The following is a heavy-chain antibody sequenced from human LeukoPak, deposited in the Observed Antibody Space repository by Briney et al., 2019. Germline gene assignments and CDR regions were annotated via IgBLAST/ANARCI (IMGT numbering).Heavy chain of an antibody. CDR3: ARDSSMVRGVISAFDI. J-gene: IGHJ3*02. CDR2: INPSGGST. V-gene: IGHV1-46*01. Sequence: ASVKVSCKASGYTFTSYYMHWVRQAPGQGLEWMGIINPSGGSTSYAQKFQGRVTMTRYTSTSTVYMELSSLRSEDTAVYYCARDSSMVRGVISAFDIWGQGTMVTVSS. CDR1: GYTFTSYY. D-gene: IGHD3-10*01.